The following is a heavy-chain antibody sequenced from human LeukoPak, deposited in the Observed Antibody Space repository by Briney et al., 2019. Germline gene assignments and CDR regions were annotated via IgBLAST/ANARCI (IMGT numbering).Heavy chain of an antibody. Sequence: PGGSLRLSCAASGFTVSGDWMYWVRQAPGKGPVWVSRINPDGTYIDYADSVKGRFTISRDDAKNTLYLQMNSLRADDTALYYCSKDLGLWGQGTLVTVSS. CDR3: SKDLGL. J-gene: IGHJ4*02. CDR1: GFTVSGDW. V-gene: IGHV3-74*01. D-gene: IGHD1-26*01. CDR2: INPDGTYI.